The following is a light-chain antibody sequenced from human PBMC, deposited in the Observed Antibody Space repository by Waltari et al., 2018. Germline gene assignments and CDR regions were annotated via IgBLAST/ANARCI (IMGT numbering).Light chain of an antibody. CDR2: SAS. Sequence: DIQMTQSPSFVSASVGDRVTITCRASQGIDNWLAWYQQKPGKAPKFLIYSASSLQIGVPSRFVGSGSGTDFILTISRLQPEDFATNYCQQTNSFPRTFGQGTKVAIK. CDR3: QQTNSFPRT. J-gene: IGKJ1*01. CDR1: QGIDNW. V-gene: IGKV1-12*01.